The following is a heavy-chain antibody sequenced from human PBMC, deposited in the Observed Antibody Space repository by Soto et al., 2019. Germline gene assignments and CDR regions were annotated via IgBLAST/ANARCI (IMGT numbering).Heavy chain of an antibody. J-gene: IGHJ3*02. V-gene: IGHV3-73*01. CDR2: IRSKANSYAT. D-gene: IGHD3-3*01. Sequence: SLRLSCAASGFTFSGSAMHWVRQASGKGLEWVGRIRSKANSYATAYAASVKGRFTISRDDSKNTAYLQMNSLKTEDTAVYYCTRQRTIFGVVIKPFDIWGQGTMVTVSS. CDR3: TRQRTIFGVVIKPFDI. CDR1: GFTFSGSA.